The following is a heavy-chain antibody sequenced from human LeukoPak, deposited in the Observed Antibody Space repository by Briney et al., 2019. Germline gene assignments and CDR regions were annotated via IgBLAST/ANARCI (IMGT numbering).Heavy chain of an antibody. J-gene: IGHJ5*02. CDR1: GFSFSDYY. Sequence: PGGSLRLSCAASGFSFSDYYMSWIRQAPGKGLEWVAFIRYDGNDKYYADSVKGRFTISRDNSKNTLYLEMNSLRVEDTAVYYCAKDLMRDRWFGESWGQGTLVTVSS. D-gene: IGHD3-10*01. V-gene: IGHV3-30*02. CDR3: AKDLMRDRWFGES. CDR2: IRYDGNDK.